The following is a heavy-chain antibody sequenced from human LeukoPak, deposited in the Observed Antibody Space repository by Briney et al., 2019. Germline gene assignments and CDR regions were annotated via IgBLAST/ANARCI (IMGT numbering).Heavy chain of an antibody. Sequence: ASVTVSCKASGYTFTSYGITWVRHAPGQGLEWMGWISAYNGNTNYAQKLQGRVTVTTDTSTSTAYMELRSLRSDDTALYYCARDHLVGATIRHDAFDIWGQGTMVTVSS. J-gene: IGHJ3*02. CDR1: GYTFTSYG. CDR2: ISAYNGNT. D-gene: IGHD1-26*01. CDR3: ARDHLVGATIRHDAFDI. V-gene: IGHV1-18*01.